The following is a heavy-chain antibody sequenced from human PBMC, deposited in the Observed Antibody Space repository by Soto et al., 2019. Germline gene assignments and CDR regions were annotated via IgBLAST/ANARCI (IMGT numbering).Heavy chain of an antibody. CDR2: TDYRSNWGS. V-gene: IGHV6-1*01. CDR1: GDSVSSGSAP. Sequence: QVQLQQSGPGLVKPSQTLSLTCAISGDSVSSGSAPWNWIRQSPSRGLEWLGRTDYRSNWGSDYAVSLKGRITLKSDTLKNQFPLQLNSVTPEDTAVYYCEREEGQWPLRRGMDVWSQGTTATGSS. J-gene: IGHJ6*02. CDR3: EREEGQWPLRRGMDV. D-gene: IGHD6-19*01.